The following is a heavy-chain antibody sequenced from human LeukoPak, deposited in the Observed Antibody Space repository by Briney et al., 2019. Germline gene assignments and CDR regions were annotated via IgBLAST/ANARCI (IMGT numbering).Heavy chain of an antibody. Sequence: GGSLTLSCAASGFSYSDYYMNWVRQAPGKGLEWVSFIYSDGRTYYADHVKGRFTISRDNSRNTLYLQMNSLRVEDTAVYYCARDDIPVIWGKGTLVPVSS. D-gene: IGHD2-15*01. CDR1: GFSYSDYY. J-gene: IGHJ4*02. V-gene: IGHV3-53*01. CDR3: ARDDIPVI. CDR2: IYSDGRT.